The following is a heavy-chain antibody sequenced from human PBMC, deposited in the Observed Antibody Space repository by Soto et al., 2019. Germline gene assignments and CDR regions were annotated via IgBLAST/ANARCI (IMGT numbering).Heavy chain of an antibody. V-gene: IGHV4-61*01. CDR1: GGSVSSSSYY. CDR3: AREPKPVIPYIAAAPDY. J-gene: IGHJ4*02. Sequence: PSETLSLTCTVSGGSVSSSSYYWGWIRQPPGKGLEWIGCIYYSGSTNYNPSLKSRVTISVDTSKNQFSLKLSSVTAADTAVYYCAREPKPVIPYIAAAPDYWGQGTLVTVSS. CDR2: IYYSGST. D-gene: IGHD6-13*01.